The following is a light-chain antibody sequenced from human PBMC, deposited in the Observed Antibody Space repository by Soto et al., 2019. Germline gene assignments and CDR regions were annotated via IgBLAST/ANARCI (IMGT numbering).Light chain of an antibody. V-gene: IGKV3-20*01. J-gene: IGKJ2*01. CDR2: GAS. CDR1: QSVSSSY. CDR3: QQYGSSGYT. Sequence: EIVLTQSPGTLSLSPGERATLSCRASQSVSSSYLAWYQQKPGQAPRLLIYGASSRATGIPDRFSGSGSGTDFPLNISRLEPEDFAVYYCQQYGSSGYTFGQGTKLEIK.